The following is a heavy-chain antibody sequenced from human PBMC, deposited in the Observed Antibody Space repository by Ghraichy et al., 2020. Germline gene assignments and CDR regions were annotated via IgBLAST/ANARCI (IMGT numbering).Heavy chain of an antibody. Sequence: ASVKVSCKVSGYSLTELSMHWVRQAPGKGLEWMGGFDTEDGETIYAQKFRGRVTMTEDTSTNTAYMEVTSLRSEDTAVYYCATCNLEHLNNWFDPWGQGTLVTVSS. CDR1: GYSLTELS. CDR3: ATCNLEHLNNWFDP. V-gene: IGHV1-24*01. J-gene: IGHJ5*02. CDR2: FDTEDGET. D-gene: IGHD2/OR15-2a*01.